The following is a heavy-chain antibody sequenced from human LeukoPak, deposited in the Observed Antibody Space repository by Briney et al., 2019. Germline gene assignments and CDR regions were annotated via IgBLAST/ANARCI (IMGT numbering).Heavy chain of an antibody. V-gene: IGHV3-33*06. J-gene: IGHJ3*02. CDR1: GFTFSSYG. CDR2: IWYDGGNK. Sequence: GGSLRLSCAASGFTFSSYGMHWVRQAPGKGLEWVAVIWYDGGNKYYADSVKGRFTISRDNSKNTLYLQMNSLRAEDTAVYYCAKALSYYYDSSGSYDAFDIWGQGTMVTVSS. CDR3: AKALSYYYDSSGSYDAFDI. D-gene: IGHD3-22*01.